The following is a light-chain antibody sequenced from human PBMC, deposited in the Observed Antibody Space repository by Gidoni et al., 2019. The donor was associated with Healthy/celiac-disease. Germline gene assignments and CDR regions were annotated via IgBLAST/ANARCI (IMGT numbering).Light chain of an antibody. CDR1: QSVSSY. CDR3: QQRSNWPKT. V-gene: IGKV3-11*01. J-gene: IGKJ1*01. Sequence: EIVLTQSPATLSLSPGERATLSCRASQSVSSYLAWYQQKPGKAPMLLIYDASNRATGIPARFSGSGSGTDFTLTISSLEPEDFAVYYCQQRSNWPKTFXXXTKVEIK. CDR2: DAS.